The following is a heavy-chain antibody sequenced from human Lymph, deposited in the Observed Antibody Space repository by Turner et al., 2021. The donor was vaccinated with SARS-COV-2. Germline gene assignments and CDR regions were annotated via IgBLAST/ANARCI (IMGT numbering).Heavy chain of an antibody. J-gene: IGHJ4*02. CDR1: GGSISSGDYY. D-gene: IGHD2-8*01. Sequence: QVQLQESGPGLVKPSQNLSLTCTVSGGSISSGDYYWGWIRQPPGKGLEWIGYIYYSVSTFNNPSLKSRVTISVDTSKNQFSLKLSSVTAAYTAVYYCARVVVLRRAYFDYWGQGTLVTFSS. CDR3: ARVVVLRRAYFDY. V-gene: IGHV4-30-4*01. CDR2: IYYSVST.